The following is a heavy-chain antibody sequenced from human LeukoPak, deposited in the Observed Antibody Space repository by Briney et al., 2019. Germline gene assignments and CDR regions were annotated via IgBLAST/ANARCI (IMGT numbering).Heavy chain of an antibody. J-gene: IGHJ6*02. V-gene: IGHV1-69*13. CDR2: IIPIFGTA. CDR1: GGTFSSYA. CDR3: ASLGRWQLDPISNYYYGMDV. D-gene: IGHD2-15*01. Sequence: SVKVSCKASGGTFSSYAISWVRQAPGQGLEWMGGIIPIFGTANYAQKFQGRVTITADESTSTAYMELSSLRSEDTAVYYCASLGRWQLDPISNYYYGMDVWGQGTAVTVSS.